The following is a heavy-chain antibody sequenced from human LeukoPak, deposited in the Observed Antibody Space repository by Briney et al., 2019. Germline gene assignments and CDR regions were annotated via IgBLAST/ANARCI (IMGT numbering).Heavy chain of an antibody. D-gene: IGHD1-26*01. V-gene: IGHV3-23*01. CDR2: ISGSGGST. Sequence: WASVKVSCKASGGTFSSYAMSWVRQAPGKGLEWVSAISGSGGSTYYADSVKGRFTISRDNSKNTLYLQMNSLRAEDTAVYYCACGLQWELPPYWGQGTLVTVSS. CDR1: GGTFSSYA. J-gene: IGHJ4*02. CDR3: ACGLQWELPPY.